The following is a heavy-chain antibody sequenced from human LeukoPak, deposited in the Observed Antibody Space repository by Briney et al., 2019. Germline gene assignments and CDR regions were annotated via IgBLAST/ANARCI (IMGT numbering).Heavy chain of an antibody. V-gene: IGHV3-23*01. Sequence: GGSLRLSCAASGFIFSSYGMSWVRQAPGKGLEWVSGISPSGDITYYADSVKGRFTISRDNSKNTVYLQMDSLRFEDAAVYYCARVRRDMVTDYWGQGTLVTVSS. D-gene: IGHD5-18*01. CDR3: ARVRRDMVTDY. J-gene: IGHJ4*02. CDR1: GFIFSSYG. CDR2: ISPSGDIT.